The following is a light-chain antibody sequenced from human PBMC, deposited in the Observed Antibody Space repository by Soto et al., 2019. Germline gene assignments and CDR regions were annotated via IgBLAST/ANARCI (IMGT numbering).Light chain of an antibody. CDR1: QSISSY. CDR3: QQSYSTMWT. Sequence: DIQMTQSPSSLSASVGDRVTITCRASQSISSYLNWYQQKPGKAPKLLIYYASSLQSGVPSRFSGSGSGTDFTLTISSLQPEDFATYYCQQSYSTMWTFVQGTQVEIK. J-gene: IGKJ1*01. V-gene: IGKV1-39*01. CDR2: YAS.